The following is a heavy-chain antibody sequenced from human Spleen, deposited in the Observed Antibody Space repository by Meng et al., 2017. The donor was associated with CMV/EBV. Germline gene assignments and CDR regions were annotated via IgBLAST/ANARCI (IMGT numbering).Heavy chain of an antibody. V-gene: IGHV1-2*02. CDR2: IKPNSGGT. J-gene: IGHJ6*02. Sequence: ASVKVSCKTSGYSFIDFYMHWVRQAPGQGLEWMGCIKPNSGGTHYAQKFQGRVTMTRDTSISTAYMELSSLRSDDTAVYFCARDLIWGTVYGMDVWGQGTTVTVSS. CDR1: GYSFIDFY. CDR3: ARDLIWGTVYGMDV. D-gene: IGHD7-27*01.